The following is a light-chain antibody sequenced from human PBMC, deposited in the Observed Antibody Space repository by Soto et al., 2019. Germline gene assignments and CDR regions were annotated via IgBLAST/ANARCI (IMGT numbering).Light chain of an antibody. J-gene: IGKJ1*01. V-gene: IGKV4-1*01. CDR1: QSVLYSSNNKNY. CDR2: WAS. CDR3: QQYYSTPRT. Sequence: DIVMTQSPDSLAVSLGERATINCKSSQSVLYSSNNKNYLAWYQQKPGQPPKLLIYWASTRESGVPDRFSGRGSGTDFILTISSPQAEDVAVYYCQQYYSTPRTFGQRTKVEIK.